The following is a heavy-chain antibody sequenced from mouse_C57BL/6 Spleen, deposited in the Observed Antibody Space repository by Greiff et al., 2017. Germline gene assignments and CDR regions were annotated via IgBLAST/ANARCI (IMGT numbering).Heavy chain of an antibody. Sequence: VQLQQSGPELVKPGASVKISCKASGYTFTDYYMNWVKQSHGKSLEWIGDINPNNGGTSYNQKFKGKATLTVDKSSSTAYMELRSLTSEDSAVXYCARQVLGYFDYWGQGTTLTVSS. D-gene: IGHD4-1*01. CDR3: ARQVLGYFDY. CDR2: INPNNGGT. V-gene: IGHV1-26*01. J-gene: IGHJ2*01. CDR1: GYTFTDYY.